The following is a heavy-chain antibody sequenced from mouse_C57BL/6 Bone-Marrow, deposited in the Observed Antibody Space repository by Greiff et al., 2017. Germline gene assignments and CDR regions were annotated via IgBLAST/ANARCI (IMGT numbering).Heavy chain of an antibody. CDR3: ARLYSNHYFDY. CDR1: GFTFTDYY. D-gene: IGHD2-5*01. V-gene: IGHV7-3*01. CDR2: IRNKANGYTT. Sequence: EVQLVESGGGLVQPGGSLSLSCAASGFTFTDYYMSWVRQPPGKALEWLGFIRNKANGYTTEYSASVKGRFTISRDNSQSILYLQMNALRAEDSATYYCARLYSNHYFDYWGQGTTLTVSS. J-gene: IGHJ2*01.